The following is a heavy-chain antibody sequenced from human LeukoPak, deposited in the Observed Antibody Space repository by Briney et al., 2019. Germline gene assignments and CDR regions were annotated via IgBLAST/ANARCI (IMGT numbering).Heavy chain of an antibody. V-gene: IGHV4-39*07. CDR2: IYYGGSS. J-gene: IGHJ4*02. Sequence: SETLSLTCTVSGGSISSSNYYWGWIREPPGKGLEWIGNIYYGGSSYYNPSLQSRVTISLDTSKNQFSLKLSSVTAADTAVSYCARGLGGSYWYWGQGTLVTVSS. CDR3: ARGLGGSYWY. D-gene: IGHD1-26*01. CDR1: GGSISSSNYY.